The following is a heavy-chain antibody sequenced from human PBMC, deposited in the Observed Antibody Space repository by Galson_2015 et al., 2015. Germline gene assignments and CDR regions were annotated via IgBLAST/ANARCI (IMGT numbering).Heavy chain of an antibody. J-gene: IGHJ6*02. CDR3: ARESFDGARSCFCGVDF. CDR2: INYSGYT. CDR1: GASISTAF. V-gene: IGHV4-59*01. D-gene: IGHD4-17*01. Sequence: ETLSLTCAVSGASISTAFCTGSQQAPGEGVEFSGYINYSGYTDYKPSLKGRITITVDTSRNQFSLNLRSVNAADTAVYYCARESFDGARSCFCGVDFWGQGTTVTVSS.